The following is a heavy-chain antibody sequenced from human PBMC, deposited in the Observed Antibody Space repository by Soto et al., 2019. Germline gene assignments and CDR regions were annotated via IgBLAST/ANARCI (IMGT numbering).Heavy chain of an antibody. CDR3: ARDRRARLRSSYYFDY. D-gene: IGHD4-17*01. Sequence: SVKVSCKASGYTFTSYGISWVRQAPGQGLEWMGGIIPIFGTTNYAQKFQGRVTITADESTSTAYMELSSLRSEDTAVYYCARDRRARLRSSYYFDYWGQGTLVTVSS. J-gene: IGHJ4*02. CDR2: IIPIFGTT. V-gene: IGHV1-69*13. CDR1: GYTFTSYG.